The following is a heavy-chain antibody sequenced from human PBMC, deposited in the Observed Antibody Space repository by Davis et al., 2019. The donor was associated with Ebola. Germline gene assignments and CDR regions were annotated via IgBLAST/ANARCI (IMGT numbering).Heavy chain of an antibody. CDR3: ARVRDPCWFDP. D-gene: IGHD4-17*01. CDR1: GFTFSGSA. J-gene: IGHJ5*02. Sequence: GESLKISCAASGFTFSGSAMHWVRQASGKGLEWVGRIRSKANSYATAYAASVKGRFTISRDDSKNTAYLQMNSLRAEDTAVYYCARVRDPCWFDPWGQGTLVTVSS. CDR2: IRSKANSYAT. V-gene: IGHV3-73*01.